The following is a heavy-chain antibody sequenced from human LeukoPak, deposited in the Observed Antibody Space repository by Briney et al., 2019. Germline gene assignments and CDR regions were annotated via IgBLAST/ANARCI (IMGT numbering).Heavy chain of an antibody. CDR2: IYYSGST. D-gene: IGHD3-10*01. CDR1: GGSLSSNSCY. V-gene: IGHV4-39*01. Sequence: PSETLSLTCSVSGGSLSSNSCYWGWIRQPPGKGLEWIGSIYYSGSTYYKPSLKSRVTISVDTSKNQFSLKLNAVTAADTAVYYCRRSGVTGFDYWRQGTLVTVSS. CDR3: RRSGVTGFDY. J-gene: IGHJ4*02.